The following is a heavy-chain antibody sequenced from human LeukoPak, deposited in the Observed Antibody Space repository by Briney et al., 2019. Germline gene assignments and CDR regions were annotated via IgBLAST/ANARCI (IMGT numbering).Heavy chain of an antibody. CDR2: ISAYNGNT. D-gene: IGHD5-18*01. V-gene: IGHV1-18*01. J-gene: IGHJ4*02. CDR1: GYTFTSYG. Sequence: ASVKVSCKASGYTFTSYGISWVRQAPGQGLEWMGWISAYNGNTNYAQKLQGRVTMTRDMSTSTVYMELSSLRSEDTAVYYCARDNFAYSYGYAPGDHWGQGTLVTVSS. CDR3: ARDNFAYSYGYAPGDH.